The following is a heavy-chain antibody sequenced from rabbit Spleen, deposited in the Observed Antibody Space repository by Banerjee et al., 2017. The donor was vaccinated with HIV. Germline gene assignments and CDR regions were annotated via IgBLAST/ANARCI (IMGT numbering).Heavy chain of an antibody. D-gene: IGHD1-1*01. J-gene: IGHJ4*01. CDR1: GFSFINNYW. V-gene: IGHV1S45*01. CDR3: ARDGVPSGYYFNL. Sequence: QEQLEESGGDLVKPEGSLTLTCKASGFSFINNYWICWVRQAPGKGLEWIACIDAGGGGNTYYATWARGRFTISKTSSTTVTLQMTSLTAADTATYFCARDGVPSGYYFNLWGQGTLVTVS. CDR2: IDAGGGGNT.